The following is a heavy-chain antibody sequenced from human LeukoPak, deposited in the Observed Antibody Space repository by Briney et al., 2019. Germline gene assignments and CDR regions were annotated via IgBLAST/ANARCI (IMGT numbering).Heavy chain of an antibody. D-gene: IGHD3-9*01. CDR3: ARGPPLSPDYDISTGYYNFDY. V-gene: IGHV4-34*01. CDR1: GGSFSSYY. J-gene: IGHJ4*02. Sequence: SETLSLTCAVYGGSFSSYYWSWIRQPPGKGLEWIGEINYSGSTKYNPSLESRVTISVDTSKNHFSLMLTSLTAADTAVYYRARGPPLSPDYDISTGYYNFDYWGQGTLVTVSS. CDR2: INYSGST.